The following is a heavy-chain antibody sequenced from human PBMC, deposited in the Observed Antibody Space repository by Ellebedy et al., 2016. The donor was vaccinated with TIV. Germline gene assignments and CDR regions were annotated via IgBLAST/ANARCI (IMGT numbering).Heavy chain of an antibody. Sequence: GESLKISCAASGLTLSTSSMNWVRQSPGKGLEWLSYISASGATIYYADAVKGRFTISRDNARDLLYLQMSSLRAEDTAVYYCAKTGGYIYGLPDFWGQGTLITVSS. J-gene: IGHJ4*02. CDR2: ISASGATI. V-gene: IGHV3-48*04. CDR1: GLTLSTSS. D-gene: IGHD5-18*01. CDR3: AKTGGYIYGLPDF.